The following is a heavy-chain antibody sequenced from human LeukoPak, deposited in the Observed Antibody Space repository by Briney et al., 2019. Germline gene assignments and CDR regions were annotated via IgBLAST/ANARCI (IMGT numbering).Heavy chain of an antibody. Sequence: GGSLRLSCAASGFTFSSYSMSWVRQAPGKGLEWVANVKQDGNQKYYVDSVKGRFTISRDNAQNSLYLQMNSLRAEETAVYYCARVQGYCSGGSCFPWDYWGQGALVTVSS. J-gene: IGHJ4*02. V-gene: IGHV3-7*05. CDR1: GFTFSSYS. CDR2: VKQDGNQK. CDR3: ARVQGYCSGGSCFPWDY. D-gene: IGHD2-15*01.